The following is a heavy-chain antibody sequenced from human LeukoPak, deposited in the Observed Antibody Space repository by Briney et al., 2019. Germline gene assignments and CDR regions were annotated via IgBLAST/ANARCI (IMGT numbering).Heavy chain of an antibody. V-gene: IGHV3-21*03. CDR1: GFTFSSYS. Sequence: PGGSLRLSCAASGFTFSSYSMNWVRQAPGKGLEWVSSISSSSSYIYYADSVKGRFTISRDNAKNSLYLQMNSLKTEDTAVYYCTTGYCSGGSCYSGYYYYYYMDVWGKGTTVTVSS. D-gene: IGHD2-15*01. J-gene: IGHJ6*03. CDR3: TTGYCSGGSCYSGYYYYYYMDV. CDR2: ISSSSSYI.